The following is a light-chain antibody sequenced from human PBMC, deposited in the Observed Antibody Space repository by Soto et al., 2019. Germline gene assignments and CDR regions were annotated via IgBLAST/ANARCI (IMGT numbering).Light chain of an antibody. J-gene: IGLJ7*01. CDR1: SSNIESNT. CDR3: AAWDDRLNGYV. Sequence: QSVLTQPPSASGTPGQTVTISCSGSSSNIESNTVTWYQQLPGTAPKLVIYSNDHRPSGVPHRFSGSTSGTSASLAIRGLQSEDEGDYYCAAWDDRLNGYVFGGGTQLTVL. V-gene: IGLV1-44*01. CDR2: SND.